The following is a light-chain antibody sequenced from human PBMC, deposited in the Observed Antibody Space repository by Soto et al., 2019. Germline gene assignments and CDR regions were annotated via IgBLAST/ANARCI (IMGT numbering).Light chain of an antibody. V-gene: IGLV2-14*01. CDR2: DVN. Sequence: QSVLTQPASVSGSPGQSITISCTGTSSDVGRYNFVSWYQQHPGKAPKLMLSDVNHRPSGVSNRFSGSKSGNTASLTISGLQAEDEADYYCFSYTASNTWVFGGGTKLTVL. J-gene: IGLJ3*02. CDR1: SSDVGRYNF. CDR3: FSYTASNTWV.